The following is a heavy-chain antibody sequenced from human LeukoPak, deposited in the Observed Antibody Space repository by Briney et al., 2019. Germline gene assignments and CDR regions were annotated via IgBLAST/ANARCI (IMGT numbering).Heavy chain of an antibody. CDR3: ARGGGTGTTASDFDY. J-gene: IGHJ4*02. CDR1: GGSFSGYY. D-gene: IGHD1-7*01. V-gene: IGHV4-34*01. CDR2: INHSGST. Sequence: PSETLSLTCAVYGGSFSGYYWSWIRQPPGKGLEWLGEINHSGSTNYNPSLKSRVTISVDTSKNQFSLKLSSVTAADTAVYYCARGGGTGTTASDFDYWGQGTLVTVSS.